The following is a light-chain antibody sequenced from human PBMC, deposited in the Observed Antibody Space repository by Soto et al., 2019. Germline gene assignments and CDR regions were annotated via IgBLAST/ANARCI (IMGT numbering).Light chain of an antibody. V-gene: IGKV3-11*01. J-gene: IGKJ5*01. CDR2: DAS. CDR3: QQRKYWPPLT. Sequence: EAVLTQSPATLSLSPGETATLSCRASHDVDIYLAWYQQRPGQAPRLLIYDASNRATGIPARFSCSGSGTDFTLNISRPEPQDVAVYYCQQRKYWPPLTFGQGTRLEIK. CDR1: HDVDIY.